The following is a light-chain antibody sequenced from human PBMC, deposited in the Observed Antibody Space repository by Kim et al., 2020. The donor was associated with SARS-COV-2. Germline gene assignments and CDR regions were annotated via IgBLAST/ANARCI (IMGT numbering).Light chain of an antibody. CDR2: DVG. Sequence: QSALTQPASVSGSPGQSITISCAGSSSDFDVSNHVSWYQQHPGKAPKLVIYDVGERPSGVSDRFSGSKSGNTASLSISGLQAEDESDYYCGSHASGSTWVFGGGTQLTVL. J-gene: IGLJ3*02. CDR1: SSDFDVSNH. V-gene: IGLV2-14*03. CDR3: GSHASGSTWV.